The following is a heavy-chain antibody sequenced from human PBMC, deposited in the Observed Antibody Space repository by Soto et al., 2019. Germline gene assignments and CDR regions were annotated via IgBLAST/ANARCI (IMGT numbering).Heavy chain of an antibody. V-gene: IGHV4-39*01. J-gene: IGHJ2*01. CDR1: GGSVRSSGYY. CDR3: AGGRDDYTGWYFDL. CDR2: LYSSGKT. D-gene: IGHD4-4*01. Sequence: PSETLSLTCTVSGGSVRSSGYYWAWIRQPPGKGLEWIGSLYSSGKTYRNPSLKSRVTMSDDTSKNQLSLRLSSVTAADTAIYYCAGGRDDYTGWYFDLWGRGTLVTVSS.